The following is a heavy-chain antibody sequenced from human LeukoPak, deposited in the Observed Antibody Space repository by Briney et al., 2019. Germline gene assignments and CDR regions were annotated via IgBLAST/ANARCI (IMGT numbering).Heavy chain of an antibody. V-gene: IGHV3-23*01. D-gene: IGHD6-13*01. J-gene: IGHJ5*02. Sequence: RAGGSLRLSCAASGFTFSSYAMSWVRQAPGKGLEWVSAISGSGGSTYYADSVKGRFTISRDNSKNTLYLQMNSLRAEDTAVYYCAKPRLLGAAGTGWFDPWGQGTLVTVSS. CDR1: GFTFSSYA. CDR3: AKPRLLGAAGTGWFDP. CDR2: ISGSGGST.